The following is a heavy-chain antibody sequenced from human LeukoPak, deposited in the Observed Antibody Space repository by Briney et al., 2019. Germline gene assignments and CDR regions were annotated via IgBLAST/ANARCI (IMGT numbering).Heavy chain of an antibody. D-gene: IGHD2-15*01. CDR2: IKQDGSEK. CDR1: GFTFSSYW. J-gene: IGHJ6*02. V-gene: IGHV3-7*01. Sequence: PGGSLRLSCAASGFTFSSYWMSWVRQAPGNGLEWVANIKQDGSEKYYVDSVKGRFTISRDNAKNSLYLQMTSLRAEYTAVYYCARRKSYCSGDSCYSAYYYYGMDVWGQGTTVTVSS. CDR3: ARRKSYCSGDSCYSAYYYYGMDV.